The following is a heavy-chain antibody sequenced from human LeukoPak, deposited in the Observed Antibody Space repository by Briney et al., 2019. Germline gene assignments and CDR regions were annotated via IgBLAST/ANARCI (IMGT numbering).Heavy chain of an antibody. CDR3: ARDPIVVEGGFDY. J-gene: IGHJ4*02. CDR1: GFTSSSYG. Sequence: PGGSLRLSCAASGFTSSSYGMHWVRQAPGKGLEWVAVIWYDGSNKYYADSVKGRFTISRDNSKNTLYLQMNSLRAEDTAVYYCARDPIVVEGGFDYWGQGTLVTVSS. D-gene: IGHD2-15*01. V-gene: IGHV3-33*01. CDR2: IWYDGSNK.